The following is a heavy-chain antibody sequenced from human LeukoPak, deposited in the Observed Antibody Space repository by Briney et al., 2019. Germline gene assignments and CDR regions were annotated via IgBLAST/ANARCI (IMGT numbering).Heavy chain of an antibody. V-gene: IGHV1-2*02. Sequence: ASVKVSCKASGGTFSSYAISWVRQAPGQGLEWMGWINPNSGGTNYAQKFQGRVTMTRDTSISTAYMELSRLRSDDTAVYYCARDPDGNLDFDYWGQGTLVTVSS. CDR2: INPNSGGT. CDR3: ARDPDGNLDFDY. J-gene: IGHJ4*02. D-gene: IGHD5-24*01. CDR1: GGTFSSYA.